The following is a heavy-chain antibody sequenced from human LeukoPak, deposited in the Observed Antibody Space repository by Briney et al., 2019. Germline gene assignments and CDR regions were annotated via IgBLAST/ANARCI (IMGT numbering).Heavy chain of an antibody. CDR1: GFTFSSYW. D-gene: IGHD3-3*01. J-gene: IGHJ5*02. CDR3: ARGYDFWSGYWSNWFDP. CDR2: IKQGGSEK. Sequence: GGSLRLSCAASGFTFSSYWMSWVRQAPGKGLEWVANIKQGGSEKYYVDSVKGRFTISRDNAKNSLYLQMNSLRAEDTAVYYCARGYDFWSGYWSNWFDPWGQGTLVTVSS. V-gene: IGHV3-7*04.